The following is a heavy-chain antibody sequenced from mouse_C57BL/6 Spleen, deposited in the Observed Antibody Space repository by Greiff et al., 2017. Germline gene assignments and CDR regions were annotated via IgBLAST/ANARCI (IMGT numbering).Heavy chain of an antibody. CDR2: IYPGSGST. J-gene: IGHJ2*01. V-gene: IGHV1-55*01. CDR3: ARYSTYYFDY. CDR1: GYTFTSYW. D-gene: IGHD2-5*01. Sequence: QVHVKQPGAELVKPGASVKMSCKASGYTFTSYWITWVKQRPGQGLEWIGDIYPGSGSTNYNEKFKSKATLTVDTSSSTAYMQLSSLTSEDSAVYYCARYSTYYFDYWGQGTTLTVSS.